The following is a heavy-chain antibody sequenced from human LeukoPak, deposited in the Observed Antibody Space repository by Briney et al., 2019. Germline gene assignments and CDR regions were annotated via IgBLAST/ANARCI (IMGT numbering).Heavy chain of an antibody. V-gene: IGHV4-61*02. CDR3: ARIAMVAATQWFDP. D-gene: IGHD2-15*01. Sequence: SETLSLTCTVSGGSISSGSYHWSWIRQPAGKGLEWIGRIYTSGSTNYNPSLKSRVTVSVDTSKNQFSLKLSSVTAADTAVYYCARIAMVAATQWFDPWGQGTLVTVSS. CDR2: IYTSGST. CDR1: GGSISSGSYH. J-gene: IGHJ5*02.